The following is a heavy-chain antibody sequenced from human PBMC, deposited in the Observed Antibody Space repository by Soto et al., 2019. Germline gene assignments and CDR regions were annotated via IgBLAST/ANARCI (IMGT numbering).Heavy chain of an antibody. V-gene: IGHV4-59*08. J-gene: IGHJ4*02. CDR2: IDYSGRT. D-gene: IGHD5-12*01. CDR3: ARRQPGGYYFDY. Sequence: PGQGLEWIGYIDYSGRTNYNPSLTSRVTISVDTSKNQFSLKLSSVTAADTAVYYCARRQPGGYYFDYWGQGTLVTVSS.